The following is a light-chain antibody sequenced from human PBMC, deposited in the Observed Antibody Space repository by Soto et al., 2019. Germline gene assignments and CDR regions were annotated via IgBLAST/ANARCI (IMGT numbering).Light chain of an antibody. V-gene: IGKV1-33*01. CDR2: AAS. Sequence: DIQMTQSPSSPSASVGDRVTITRRASQSISSYLNWYQQKPGKAPKLLIYAASSLEAGVPSRFRGSGSGTDFTFTISRLQPEDIATYYCQQYDNLPLTFGGGTKVDI. J-gene: IGKJ4*01. CDR1: QSISSY. CDR3: QQYDNLPLT.